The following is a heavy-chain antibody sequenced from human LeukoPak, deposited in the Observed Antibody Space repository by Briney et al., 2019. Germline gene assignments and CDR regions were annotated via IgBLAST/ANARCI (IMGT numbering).Heavy chain of an antibody. D-gene: IGHD5-12*01. CDR2: INSDGTTT. CDR3: AVSNGGYGP. CDR1: AFNFTAYW. Sequence: GGSLRLSCGASAFNFTAYWMHWVRQDPRQGLLWVARINSDGTTTNYADSVKGRFTISRDNTKNTLFLQMNSLRAEDTAVYFCAVSNGGYGPWGQGALVTVSS. J-gene: IGHJ5*02. V-gene: IGHV3-74*01.